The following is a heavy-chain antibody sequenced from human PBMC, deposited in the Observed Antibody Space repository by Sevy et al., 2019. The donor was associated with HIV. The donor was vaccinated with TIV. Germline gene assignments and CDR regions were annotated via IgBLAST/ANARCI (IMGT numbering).Heavy chain of an antibody. V-gene: IGHV3-23*01. Sequence: WGYLRLSCAASGFIFRSYAMSWVRQAPGKGLERVSGISGSGGSTYYADSVKGRFTISRDNFKNTLYLQMNSLRAEDTAVYDCAKAGTTKDGMDVWGQGTTVLVSS. CDR1: GFIFRSYA. D-gene: IGHD3-3*01. CDR2: ISGSGGST. CDR3: AKAGTTKDGMDV. J-gene: IGHJ6*02.